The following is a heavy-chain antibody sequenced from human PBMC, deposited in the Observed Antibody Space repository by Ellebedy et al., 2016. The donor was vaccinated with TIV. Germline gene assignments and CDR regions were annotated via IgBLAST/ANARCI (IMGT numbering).Heavy chain of an antibody. Sequence: ASVKVSCXASGYTFTGYYMHWVRQAPGQGLEWMGWMNPNSGNTGYAQKFQGRVTMTRNTSISTAYMELSSLRSEDTAVYYCARDKDDSSGYYHNYYYYGMDVWGQGTTVTVSS. D-gene: IGHD3-22*01. CDR3: ARDKDDSSGYYHNYYYYGMDV. J-gene: IGHJ6*02. CDR2: MNPNSGNT. V-gene: IGHV1-8*02. CDR1: GYTFTGYY.